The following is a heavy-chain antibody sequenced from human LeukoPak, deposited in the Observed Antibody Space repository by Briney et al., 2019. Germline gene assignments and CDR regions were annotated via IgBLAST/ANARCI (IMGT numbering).Heavy chain of an antibody. J-gene: IGHJ6*03. CDR3: ARGAWTTVGYYYYYYMDV. CDR2: IIPIFGTE. Sequence: ASVKVSCKAPGGTFSSYAISWVRQAPGQGLEWMGGIIPIFGTEKYAQKFQGRVTITTDESTSTAYMELSSLRSEDTAVYYCARGAWTTVGYYYYYYMDVWGKGTTVTVSS. CDR1: GGTFSSYA. D-gene: IGHD4-17*01. V-gene: IGHV1-69*05.